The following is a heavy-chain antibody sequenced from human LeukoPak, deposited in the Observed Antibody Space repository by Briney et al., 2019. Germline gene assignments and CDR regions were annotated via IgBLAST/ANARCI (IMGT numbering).Heavy chain of an antibody. V-gene: IGHV3-7*01. CDR2: INQDGSEK. CDR1: GFTFSGYW. J-gene: IGHJ1*01. CDR3: ARESTAGYNSSWYGFRN. Sequence: GGSPRLSCAASGFTFSGYWMSWVRQAPGKGLEWVANINQDGSEKYYVDSVKGRFTISRDNAKNSLFLQMGSLRVEDTAVYYCARESTAGYNSSWYGFRNWGQGTLVSVSS. D-gene: IGHD6-13*01.